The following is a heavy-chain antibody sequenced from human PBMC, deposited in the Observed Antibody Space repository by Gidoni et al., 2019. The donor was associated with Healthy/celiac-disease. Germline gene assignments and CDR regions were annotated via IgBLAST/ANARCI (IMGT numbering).Heavy chain of an antibody. CDR1: GFTFSSYA. Sequence: EVQLLESGGGLVQPGGALRLSCAASGFTFSSYAQSRVRQAPGKGREWVSAISGSGGSTYYADSLKGRFTISRDNSKNTLYLQMNSLRAEDTAVYYCAKGRRGSEYSSSSGYYYYGMDVWGQGTTVTVSS. J-gene: IGHJ6*02. CDR3: AKGRRGSEYSSSSGYYYYGMDV. CDR2: ISGSGGST. D-gene: IGHD6-6*01. V-gene: IGHV3-23*01.